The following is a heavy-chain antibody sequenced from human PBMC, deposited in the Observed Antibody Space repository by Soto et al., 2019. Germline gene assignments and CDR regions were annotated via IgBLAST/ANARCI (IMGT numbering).Heavy chain of an antibody. Sequence: EVQLLESGGGLVQPGGSLRLSCAASGFTFSSYAMSWVRQAAGKGLEWVSAISGSGGSTYYADSVKGRFTISRDNSKNTLYLQMDSLRAEDTAVYYCAKQWASGYNWFDPWGQGTLVTVSS. J-gene: IGHJ5*02. D-gene: IGHD3-10*01. CDR1: GFTFSSYA. CDR2: ISGSGGST. V-gene: IGHV3-23*01. CDR3: AKQWASGYNWFDP.